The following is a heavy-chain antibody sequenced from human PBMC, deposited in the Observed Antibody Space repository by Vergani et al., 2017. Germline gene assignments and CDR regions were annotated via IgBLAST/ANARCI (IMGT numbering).Heavy chain of an antibody. J-gene: IGHJ5*02. CDR1: GGSMSGYY. CDR3: GRVTDCYGLGSRLLDL. Sequence: QVRLQESGPGLVKPSETLSLTCSVSGGSMSGYYWSWIRQPPGKELEWIGYMYHSGSTNYNPSLETRVTISGDTSKNQFSLKLNSVTAADTAVYYCGRVTDCYGLGSRLLDLWVQGILVTVSS. V-gene: IGHV4-59*01. CDR2: MYHSGST. D-gene: IGHD3-10*01.